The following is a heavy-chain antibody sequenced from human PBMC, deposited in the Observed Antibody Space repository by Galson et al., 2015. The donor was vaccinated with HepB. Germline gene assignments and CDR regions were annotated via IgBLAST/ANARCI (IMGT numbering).Heavy chain of an antibody. Sequence: SLRLSCAASGFTFSNAWMSWVRQAPGKGLEWVGRIKSKTDGGTTDYAAPVKGRLTISRDDSKNTLYLQMNSLKTEDTAVYYCTTGVDFSYYYYGMDVWGQGTTVTVSS. CDR1: GFTFSNAW. J-gene: IGHJ6*02. D-gene: IGHD2-15*01. CDR3: TTGVDFSYYYYGMDV. CDR2: IKSKTDGGTT. V-gene: IGHV3-15*01.